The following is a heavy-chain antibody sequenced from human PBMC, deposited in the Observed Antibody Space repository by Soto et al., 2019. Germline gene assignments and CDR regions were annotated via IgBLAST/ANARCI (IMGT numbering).Heavy chain of an antibody. CDR3: ARGLSGLRCPSDL. V-gene: IGHV4-34*01. CDR2: INHSGST. D-gene: IGHD3-3*01. J-gene: IGHJ2*01. Sequence: QVQLQQWGAGLLKPSETLSLTCAVYGGSFSGYYWSWIRQPPGKGLEWIGEINHSGSTNYNPSLKSRVTISVDTSKNQFSLKLSSVTAADTAVYYCARGLSGLRCPSDLWGRGTLVTVSS. CDR1: GGSFSGYY.